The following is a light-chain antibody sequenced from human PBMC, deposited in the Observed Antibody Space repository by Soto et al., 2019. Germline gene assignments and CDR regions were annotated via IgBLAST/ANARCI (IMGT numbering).Light chain of an antibody. J-gene: IGLJ3*02. CDR3: QSYDSSLRV. Sequence: QSALTQPASVSGSPGQSITISCTGTSSDVGGYNYVSWYQQHPGKAPKLMIYEVSNRPSGVSNRFSGSKSGNTASLTISGLQAEDEADYYCQSYDSSLRVFGGGTQLTVL. CDR2: EVS. CDR1: SSDVGGYNY. V-gene: IGLV2-14*01.